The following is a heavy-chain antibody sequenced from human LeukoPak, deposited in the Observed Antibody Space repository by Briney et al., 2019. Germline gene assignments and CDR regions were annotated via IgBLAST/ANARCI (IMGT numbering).Heavy chain of an antibody. CDR2: IKSKTAGGTT. V-gene: IGHV3-15*01. D-gene: IGHD2-21*01. Sequence: GGSLRLSCAASGFSFTDAWMNWVRQTPGKGLEWVGRIKSKTAGGTTESAATVKGRFTISRDDSINTLYLQMDSLMTEDTAVYYCTTDRGSIWGQGTLVTVSS. J-gene: IGHJ4*02. CDR1: GFSFTDAW. CDR3: TTDRGSI.